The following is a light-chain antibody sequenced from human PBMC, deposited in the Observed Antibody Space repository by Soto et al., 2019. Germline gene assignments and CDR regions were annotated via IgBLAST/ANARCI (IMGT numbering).Light chain of an antibody. CDR1: NIGSKS. CDR3: QVWDGSSEHVV. V-gene: IGLV3-21*02. Sequence: SYELTQPPSVSVAPGQTATITCEGNNIGSKSVHWYQQKAGQAPVLVVYGDSDRPSGNPERFSGSDSENTATLTINRVEAGDEADYYCQVWDGSSEHVVFGGGTKLTVL. J-gene: IGLJ2*01. CDR2: GDS.